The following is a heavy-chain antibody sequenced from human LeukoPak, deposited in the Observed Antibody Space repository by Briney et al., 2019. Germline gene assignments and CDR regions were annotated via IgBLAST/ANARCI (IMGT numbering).Heavy chain of an antibody. CDR1: GFIFSSYT. CDR3: ARETTTIFGVVPYYFDY. J-gene: IGHJ4*02. Sequence: GGSLRLSCATSGFIFSSYTMNWVRQAPGRGLVWVSSVSSSSSYKYYADSVKGRFTISRDNAKNSLYLQMNSLRAEDTAVYYCARETTTIFGVVPYYFDYWGQGTLVTVSS. D-gene: IGHD3-3*01. V-gene: IGHV3-21*01. CDR2: VSSSSSYK.